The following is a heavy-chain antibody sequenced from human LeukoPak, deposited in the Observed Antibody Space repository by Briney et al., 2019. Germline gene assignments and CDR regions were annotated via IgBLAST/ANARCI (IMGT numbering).Heavy chain of an antibody. CDR2: INHSGST. Sequence: PSETLCLTCAAYGGSFSGYYWSWIRQPPGKGLECIGEINHSGSTNYNPSLKSRVTISVDTSKNQFSLKLSSVTAADTAVYYCARVPRGPFDYWGQGTLVTVSS. J-gene: IGHJ4*02. CDR3: ARVPRGPFDY. CDR1: GGSFSGYY. D-gene: IGHD3-10*01. V-gene: IGHV4-34*01.